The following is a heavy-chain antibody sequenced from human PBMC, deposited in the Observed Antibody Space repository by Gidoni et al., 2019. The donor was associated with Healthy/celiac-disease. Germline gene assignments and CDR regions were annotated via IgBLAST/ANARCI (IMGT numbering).Heavy chain of an antibody. CDR2: IIPIFGTA. CDR3: ARGSPRCLEWLSADYYYYYGMDV. Sequence: QVQLVQSGAEVKKPGSSVKVSCKASGGTFSSYAISWMRQAPGQGLEWMGGIIPIFGTANYAQKFQCRVTITADESTSTAYMELSSLRSEDTAVYYCARGSPRCLEWLSADYYYYYGMDVWGQGTTVTVSS. V-gene: IGHV1-69*01. J-gene: IGHJ6*02. D-gene: IGHD3-3*01. CDR1: GGTFSSYA.